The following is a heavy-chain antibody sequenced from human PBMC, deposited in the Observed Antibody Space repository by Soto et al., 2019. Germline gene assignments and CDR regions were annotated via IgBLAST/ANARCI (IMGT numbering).Heavy chain of an antibody. CDR3: AKEYYYDPSGPYSDLYFDS. V-gene: IGHV3-23*01. D-gene: IGHD3-22*01. CDR2: ITTRGGRT. CDR1: GFSFSSYA. J-gene: IGHJ4*02. Sequence: EVQLLESGGGLTQPGGSLRLACAASGFSFSSYAMSWVRQAPSQGLEWVSSITTRGGRTYYADSVRGRFTISRDNFANALYLEMNSRRAEDTAIYYCAKEYYYDPSGPYSDLYFDSWGQGTLVTVSS.